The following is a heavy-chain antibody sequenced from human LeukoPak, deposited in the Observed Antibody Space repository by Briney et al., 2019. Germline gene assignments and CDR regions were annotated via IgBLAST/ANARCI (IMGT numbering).Heavy chain of an antibody. Sequence: PGGSLRLSCAASGFTFGTYWMSWVRQAPGKGLEWVANIHQDGSEEYYVDSVKGRFTISRDNAKNSLYLQMNSLRAEDTAVYYCAREGKAAAGTSFDYWGQGTLVTVSS. CDR3: AREGKAAAGTSFDY. CDR2: IHQDGSEE. J-gene: IGHJ4*02. D-gene: IGHD6-13*01. V-gene: IGHV3-7*01. CDR1: GFTFGTYW.